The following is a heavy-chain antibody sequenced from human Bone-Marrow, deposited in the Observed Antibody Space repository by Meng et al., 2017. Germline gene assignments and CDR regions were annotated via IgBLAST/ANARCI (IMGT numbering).Heavy chain of an antibody. CDR3: ARGIVGSSWFGELFFGNNGQVDY. D-gene: IGHD3-10*01. CDR1: GYTFTCYY. J-gene: IGHJ4*02. V-gene: IGHV1-2*02. CDR2: INPNSGGT. Sequence: ASVKVSCKASGYTFTCYYMHWVRQAPGQGLEWMGWINPNSGGTNYAQKFQGRVTMTRDTSISTAYMELSRLRSDDTAVYYCARGIVGSSWFGELFFGNNGQVDYWGQG.